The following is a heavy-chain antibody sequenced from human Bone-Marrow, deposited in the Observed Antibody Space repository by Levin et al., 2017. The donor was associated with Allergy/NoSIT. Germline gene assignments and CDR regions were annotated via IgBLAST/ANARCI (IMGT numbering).Heavy chain of an antibody. D-gene: IGHD6-19*01. V-gene: IGHV3-7*01. Sequence: PGGSLRLSCAASGFMFSNYWMSWVRQAPGKGLEWVANLKEEGSESHYAESVKGRFTISRDNAKESLYLQMNSLRAEDTALYYCVRGRGIAVAGNPFWFDPWGLGTQVTVSS. CDR3: VRGRGIAVAGNPFWFDP. CDR1: GFMFSNYW. J-gene: IGHJ5*02. CDR2: LKEEGSES.